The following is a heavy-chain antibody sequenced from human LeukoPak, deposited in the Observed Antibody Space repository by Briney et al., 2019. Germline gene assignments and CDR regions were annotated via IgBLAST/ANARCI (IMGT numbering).Heavy chain of an antibody. D-gene: IGHD3-22*01. CDR3: ARDHHRRLYDSQARDTFDF. V-gene: IGHV3-48*01. Sequence: GGSLRLSCAASGFTFSSYSMNWVRQAPGKGLEWVSYISSSSTTIYHADSVKGRFTISRDNAKNSLYLQMNSLRAEDTAVYYCARDHHRRLYDSQARDTFDFWGQGTMVTVSS. J-gene: IGHJ3*01. CDR1: GFTFSSYS. CDR2: ISSSSTTI.